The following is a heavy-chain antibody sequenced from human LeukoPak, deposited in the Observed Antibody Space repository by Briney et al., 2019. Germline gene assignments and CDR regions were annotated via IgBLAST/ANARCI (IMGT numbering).Heavy chain of an antibody. CDR3: ARSDFWRETPVDV. CDR1: GFTVSSNY. Sequence: GGSLRLSCAASGFTVSSNYMSWVRQAPGKGLEWVSVIYSGGSTYYADSVKGRFTISRDDSKNTLYLQMNSLRAEDTAVYYCARSDFWRETPVDVWGKGTTVTVSS. V-gene: IGHV3-53*05. J-gene: IGHJ6*04. CDR2: IYSGGST. D-gene: IGHD3-3*01.